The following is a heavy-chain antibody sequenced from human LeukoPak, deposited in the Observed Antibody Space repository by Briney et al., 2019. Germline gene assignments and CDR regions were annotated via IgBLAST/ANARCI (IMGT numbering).Heavy chain of an antibody. V-gene: IGHV4-34*01. CDR1: GGSFSGYY. J-gene: IGHJ5*02. CDR2: INHSGST. CDR3: ASRNTFGKAVAGTRRRNNWFDP. Sequence: PSETLSLTCAVYGGSFSGYYWSWIRQPPGKGLEWIGEINHSGSTNYNPSLKSRVTISVDTSKNQFSLKLSSVTAADTAVYYCASRNTFGKAVAGTRRRNNWFDPGGQETLVTVSS. D-gene: IGHD6-19*01.